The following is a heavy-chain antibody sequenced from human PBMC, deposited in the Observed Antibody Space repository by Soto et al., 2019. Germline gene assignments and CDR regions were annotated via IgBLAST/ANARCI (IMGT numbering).Heavy chain of an antibody. D-gene: IGHD3-22*01. V-gene: IGHV5-10-1*01. Sequence: GESVKISCKGSGYSFTSYCISWVRQMPGKGLEWMGRIDPSDSYTNYSPSFQGNVTISADKSISTAYLQWSSLKASDTAMYYCARPYEYHDSSGYYVWGQGPTVTVSS. CDR1: GYSFTSYC. CDR2: IDPSDSYT. J-gene: IGHJ6*02. CDR3: ARPYEYHDSSGYYV.